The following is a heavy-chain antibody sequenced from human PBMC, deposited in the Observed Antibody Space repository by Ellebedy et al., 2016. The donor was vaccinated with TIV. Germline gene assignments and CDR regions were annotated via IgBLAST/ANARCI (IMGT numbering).Heavy chain of an antibody. J-gene: IGHJ2*01. CDR3: ATLRGYDILTGYPPRYFDL. CDR2: ISGSGGST. D-gene: IGHD3-9*01. Sequence: GGSLRLXXAASGFTFSSYAMSWVRQAPGKGLEWVSAISGSGGSTYYADSVKGRFTISRDNSKNTLYLQMNSLRAEDTAVYYCATLRGYDILTGYPPRYFDLWGRGTLVTVSS. CDR1: GFTFSSYA. V-gene: IGHV3-23*01.